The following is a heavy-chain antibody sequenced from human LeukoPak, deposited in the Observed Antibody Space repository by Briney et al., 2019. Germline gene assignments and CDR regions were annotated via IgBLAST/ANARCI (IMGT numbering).Heavy chain of an antibody. CDR2: IRFDGTDK. Sequence: QSGGSLRLSCAASGFTFSNYGMHWVRQAPGKGLEWVALIRFDGTDKYYADSVKGRFTISRDNSKSTLYLQMNSLRAEDTAVYYCSKDLTSDFGGGFDPWGQGTLVTVSS. V-gene: IGHV3-30*02. J-gene: IGHJ5*02. D-gene: IGHD3-10*01. CDR3: SKDLTSDFGGGFDP. CDR1: GFTFSNYG.